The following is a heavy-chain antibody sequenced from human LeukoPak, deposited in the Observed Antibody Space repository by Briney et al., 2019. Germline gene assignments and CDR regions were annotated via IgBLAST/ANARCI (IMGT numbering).Heavy chain of an antibody. V-gene: IGHV1-69*04. D-gene: IGHD4-17*01. CDR1: GYTFTGYY. CDR2: IIPILGIA. Sequence: ASVKVSCKASGYTFTGYYMHWVRQAPGQGLEWMGRIIPILGIANYAQKFQGRVTITADKSTSTAYMELSSLRSEDTAVYYCARDRFHGDYTGPYFDYWGQGTLVTVSS. CDR3: ARDRFHGDYTGPYFDY. J-gene: IGHJ4*02.